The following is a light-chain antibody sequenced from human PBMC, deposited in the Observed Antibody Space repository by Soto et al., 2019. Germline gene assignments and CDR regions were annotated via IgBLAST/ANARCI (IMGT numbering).Light chain of an antibody. CDR3: QQLNTYGGT. V-gene: IGKV1-5*03. Sequence: DIQMTQSPSTLSGSVGDRVTITCRASQTISSWLAWYQQKPGKAPKLLIYKASTLKSGVPSRFSGSGSGTEFTLTISSLQPEDFATYYCQQLNTYGGTFGQGTKVDIK. J-gene: IGKJ1*01. CDR2: KAS. CDR1: QTISSW.